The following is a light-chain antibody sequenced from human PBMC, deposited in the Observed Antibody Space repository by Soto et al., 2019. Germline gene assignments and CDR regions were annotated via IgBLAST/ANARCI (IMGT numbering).Light chain of an antibody. V-gene: IGKV3-11*01. Sequence: EIVLTPSPATLSLSPGQRATLSCRASQSINYYLAWYQQKPGQPPRLLIYDTSNRASGIPARFSGSGSGTDFTLTINSLEPDDFAVYYCQQTANWPRTFGLGTKVDIK. J-gene: IGKJ1*01. CDR3: QQTANWPRT. CDR1: QSINYY. CDR2: DTS.